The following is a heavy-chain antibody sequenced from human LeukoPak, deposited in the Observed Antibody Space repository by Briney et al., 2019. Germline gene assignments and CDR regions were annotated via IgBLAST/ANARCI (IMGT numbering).Heavy chain of an antibody. V-gene: IGHV3-23*01. CDR1: GFTFSSYA. D-gene: IGHD5-12*01. CDR3: AAYSGYGSYFDY. Sequence: PGGSLRLSCAASGFTFSSYAMSWDRQAPGMGLGWVSAISGSGGSTYYADSVKGRFTISRDNSKNTLYLQMNSLRAEDTAVYYCAAYSGYGSYFDYWGQGTLVAVSS. J-gene: IGHJ4*02. CDR2: ISGSGGST.